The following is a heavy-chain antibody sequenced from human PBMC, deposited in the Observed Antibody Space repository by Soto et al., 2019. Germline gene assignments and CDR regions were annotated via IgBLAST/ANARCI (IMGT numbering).Heavy chain of an antibody. CDR3: AMGITMIVVAHGYFDY. Sequence: GGSLRLSCAASGFTFSSYAMSWVRQAPGKGLEWVSAISGSGGSTYYADSVKGRFTISRDNSKNTLYLQMNSLRAEDTSVYYCAMGITMIVVAHGYFDYWGQGTLVTVSS. J-gene: IGHJ4*02. CDR1: GFTFSSYA. V-gene: IGHV3-23*01. CDR2: ISGSGGST. D-gene: IGHD3-22*01.